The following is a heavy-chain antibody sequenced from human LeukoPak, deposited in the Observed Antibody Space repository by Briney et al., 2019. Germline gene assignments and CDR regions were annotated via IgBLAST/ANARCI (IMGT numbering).Heavy chain of an antibody. CDR1: GYTFTSYG. V-gene: IGHV1-18*04. CDR2: ISTYNGNT. J-gene: IGHJ4*02. Sequence: ASVKVSCKASGYTFTSYGISWVRQAPGQGLEWMGWISTYNGNTKYAQSLQGRVTMTTDTSTRTAYMELRSLRPDDTAVYYCARGGYSYDYWGRGTLVTVSS. CDR3: ARGGYSYDY. D-gene: IGHD5-18*01.